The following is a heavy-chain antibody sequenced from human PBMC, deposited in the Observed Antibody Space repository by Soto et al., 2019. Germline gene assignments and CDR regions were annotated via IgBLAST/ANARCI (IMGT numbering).Heavy chain of an antibody. Sequence: PGGSLRLSCAASGFTFSSYGMHWVRQAPGKGLEWVAVISYDGSNKYYADSVKGRFTISRDNSKNTLYPQMNSLRAEDTAVYYCAKDSRGYYGSGRSPTYVYYGMDVWGQGTTVTVSS. CDR1: GFTFSSYG. V-gene: IGHV3-30*18. CDR3: AKDSRGYYGSGRSPTYVYYGMDV. CDR2: ISYDGSNK. D-gene: IGHD3-10*01. J-gene: IGHJ6*02.